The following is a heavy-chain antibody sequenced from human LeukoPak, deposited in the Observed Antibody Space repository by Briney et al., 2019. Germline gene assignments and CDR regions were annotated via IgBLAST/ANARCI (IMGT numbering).Heavy chain of an antibody. D-gene: IGHD3-3*01. V-gene: IGHV3-30*04. CDR1: GFTFSTYA. J-gene: IGHJ3*02. CDR3: ASPPYYDFWSGYYQTDAFDI. CDR2: ISYDGSSK. Sequence: GRSLRLSCAASGFTFSTYAMHWVRQAPGKGLEWVAVISYDGSSKYYADSVKGRFTISRDNSKNTLYLQMNSLRAEDTAVYYCASPPYYDFWSGYYQTDAFDIWGQGTMVTVSS.